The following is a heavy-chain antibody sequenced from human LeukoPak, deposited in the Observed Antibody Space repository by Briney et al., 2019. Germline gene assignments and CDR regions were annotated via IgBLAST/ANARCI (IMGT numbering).Heavy chain of an antibody. D-gene: IGHD6-19*01. CDR2: IYYSGST. Sequence: PSETLSLTCTVSGGSISSRSYYWGWIRQPPGKGLEWIGSIYYSGSTYYNPSLKSRVTISVDTSKNQFSLKLSSVTAADTAVYYCARHVGVAVAGPGDYWGQGTLVTVSS. CDR3: ARHVGVAVAGPGDY. J-gene: IGHJ4*02. V-gene: IGHV4-39*01. CDR1: GGSISSRSYY.